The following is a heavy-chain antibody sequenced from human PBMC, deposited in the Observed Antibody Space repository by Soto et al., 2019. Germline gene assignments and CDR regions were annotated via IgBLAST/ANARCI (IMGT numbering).Heavy chain of an antibody. CDR3: ARHRGDFWRGYPLSWFDP. J-gene: IGHJ5*02. D-gene: IGHD3-3*01. Sequence: SETLSLTCTVSGGSISSSSYYWGWIRQPPGKGLEWIGSIYYSGSTYYNPSLKSRVTISVDTSKNQFSLKLSSVTAADTAVYYCARHRGDFWRGYPLSWFDPWGQGTLVTAPQ. CDR2: IYYSGST. V-gene: IGHV4-39*01. CDR1: GGSISSSSYY.